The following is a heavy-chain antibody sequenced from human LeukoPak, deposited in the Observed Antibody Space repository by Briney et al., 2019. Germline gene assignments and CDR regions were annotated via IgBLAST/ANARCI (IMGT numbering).Heavy chain of an antibody. D-gene: IGHD3-10*01. CDR2: IFYSGST. Sequence: PSGTLSLTCAVSGGSISSSNWWSWVRQPPGKGLEWIGEIFYSGSTNYNPSLKSRVTISVDRSKNQFSLKLNSVTAADTAVYYCAKDRVRLWFGELYGMDVWGQGTTVTVSS. J-gene: IGHJ6*02. CDR1: GGSISSSNW. CDR3: AKDRVRLWFGELYGMDV. V-gene: IGHV4-4*02.